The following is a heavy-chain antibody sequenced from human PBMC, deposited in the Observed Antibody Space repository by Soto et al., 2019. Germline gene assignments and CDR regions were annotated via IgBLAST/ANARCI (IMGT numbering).Heavy chain of an antibody. CDR2: IRSKAYGGTT. CDR3: TRDREECSSTSCIYYYYYMDV. J-gene: IGHJ6*03. CDR1: GFTFGDYA. D-gene: IGHD2-2*01. V-gene: IGHV3-49*03. Sequence: GGSLRLSCTASGFTFGDYAMSWFRQAPGKGLEWVGFIRSKAYGGTTEYAASVKGRFTISRDDSKSIAYLQMNSLKTEDTAVYYCTRDREECSSTSCIYYYYYMDVWGKGTTVTVSS.